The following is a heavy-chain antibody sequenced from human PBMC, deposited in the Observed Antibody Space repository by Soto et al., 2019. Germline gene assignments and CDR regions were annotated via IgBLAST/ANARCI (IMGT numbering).Heavy chain of an antibody. Sequence: GGSLRLSCAASGFTFSSYWMSWVRQAPGKGLEWVANIKQDGSGKYYVDSVKGRFTISRDNAKNSLYLQMNSLRAEDTAVYYCARLADEQWLVHYFDYWGQGTLVTVSS. V-gene: IGHV3-7*01. CDR3: ARLADEQWLVHYFDY. J-gene: IGHJ4*02. CDR2: IKQDGSGK. CDR1: GFTFSSYW. D-gene: IGHD6-19*01.